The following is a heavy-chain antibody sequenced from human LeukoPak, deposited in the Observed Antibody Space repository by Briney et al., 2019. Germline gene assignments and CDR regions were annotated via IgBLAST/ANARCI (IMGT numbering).Heavy chain of an antibody. CDR1: GFTFSSYG. J-gene: IGHJ4*02. V-gene: IGHV3-30*02. Sequence: GGSLRLSCAASGFTFSSYGMHWVRQAPGKGLEGVAFIRYDGSNKYYADSVKGRFTISRDNSKHTLYLQMNSLRAEDTAVYYCANLIFGVVVVDYWGQGTLVTVSS. D-gene: IGHD3-3*01. CDR2: IRYDGSNK. CDR3: ANLIFGVVVVDY.